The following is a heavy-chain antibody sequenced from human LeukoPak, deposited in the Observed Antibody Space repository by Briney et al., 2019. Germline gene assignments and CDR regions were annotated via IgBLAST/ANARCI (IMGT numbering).Heavy chain of an antibody. J-gene: IGHJ3*02. CDR3: ASNIVVVPAAMILDAFDI. V-gene: IGHV3-21*01. Sequence: GGSLRLSCAASGFTFSSYNMNWVRQAPGKGLEWVSSISSSISYISYADSVKGRFTISRDNATNSLYLQMNSLRAEDTAVYYCASNIVVVPAAMILDAFDIWGQGTMVTVSS. D-gene: IGHD2-2*01. CDR1: GFTFSSYN. CDR2: ISSSISYI.